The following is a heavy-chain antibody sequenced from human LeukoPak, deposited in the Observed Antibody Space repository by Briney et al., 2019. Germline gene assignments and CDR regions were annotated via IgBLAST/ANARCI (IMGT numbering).Heavy chain of an antibody. V-gene: IGHV3-23*01. Sequence: GGSLRLSCAASGFTFTNYAMSWVRQAPGKGLEWVSGISGSGGSTYYAASVKGRFTISRDNSKNTLFLQMNSLRAGDTAVYYCAKDAYYYGSGGGAFDIWGQGTMVTVSS. CDR1: GFTFTNYA. J-gene: IGHJ3*02. CDR3: AKDAYYYGSGGGAFDI. D-gene: IGHD3-10*01. CDR2: ISGSGGST.